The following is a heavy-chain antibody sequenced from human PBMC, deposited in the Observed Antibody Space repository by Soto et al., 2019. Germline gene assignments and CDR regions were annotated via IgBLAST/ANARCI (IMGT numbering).Heavy chain of an antibody. J-gene: IGHJ6*03. Sequence: QVQLQQWGAGLLKPSETLSLTCAVYGGSFSGYYWSWIRQPPGKGLEWIGEMNHSGSTNYNPSLKSRVTISVDTSKNQFSLKLSSVTAADTAVYYCARGPAGGCHYYMDVWGKGTTVTVSS. CDR3: ARGPAGGCHYYMDV. CDR2: MNHSGST. D-gene: IGHD3-10*01. V-gene: IGHV4-34*01. CDR1: GGSFSGYY.